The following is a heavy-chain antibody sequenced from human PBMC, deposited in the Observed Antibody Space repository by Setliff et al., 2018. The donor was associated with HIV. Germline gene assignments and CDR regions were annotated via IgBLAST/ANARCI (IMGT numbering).Heavy chain of an antibody. V-gene: IGHV4-61*02. CDR2: IYTSGST. CDR1: GGSISSGSYY. Sequence: PSETLSLTCTVSGGSISSGSYYWNWIRQPAGKGLEWIGRIYTSGSTNYNPSLKSRVTISVDTSKNQFSLKLNSVTAADTAVYYCARSGGPTFDPWGQGTLVTVSS. D-gene: IGHD3-16*01. J-gene: IGHJ5*02. CDR3: ARSGGPTFDP.